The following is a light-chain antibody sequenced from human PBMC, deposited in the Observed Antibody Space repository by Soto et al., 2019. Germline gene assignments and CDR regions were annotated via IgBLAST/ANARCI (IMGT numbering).Light chain of an antibody. CDR1: QSISNW. CDR3: QQSNSYPWT. Sequence: DIQMTQSPSTLSASVGDRVTITCRASQSISNWLAWYQQKPGKAPKVLIYDASSLESGVPSRFSGSGSGTESTLTISSLQPDDFAPYYCQQSNSYPWTFGQGTKVDIK. J-gene: IGKJ1*01. V-gene: IGKV1-5*01. CDR2: DAS.